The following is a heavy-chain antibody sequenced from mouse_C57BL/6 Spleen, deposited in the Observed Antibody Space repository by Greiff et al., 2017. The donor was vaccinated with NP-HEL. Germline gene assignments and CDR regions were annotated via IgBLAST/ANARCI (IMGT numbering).Heavy chain of an antibody. CDR1: GYTFTSYW. CDR3: ARGRGDVWFAY. D-gene: IGHD3-3*01. J-gene: IGHJ3*01. Sequence: QVQLQQPGAELVKPGASVKLSCKASGYTFTSYWMHWVKQRPGQGLEWIGMIHPNSGSTNYNEKFKSKATLTVDKSSSTAYMPLSSLTSEDSAVYYCARGRGDVWFAYWGQGTLVTVSA. CDR2: IHPNSGST. V-gene: IGHV1-64*01.